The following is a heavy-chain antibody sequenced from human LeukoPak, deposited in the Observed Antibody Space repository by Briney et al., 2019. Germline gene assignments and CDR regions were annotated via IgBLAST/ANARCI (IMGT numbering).Heavy chain of an antibody. V-gene: IGHV1-18*01. D-gene: IGHD3-22*01. CDR1: GYTFSNYG. CDR2: ISAYNGNT. CDR3: ARCLYDSSSFYVY. Sequence: ASVNVSCKASGYTFSNYGISWVRQAPGQGLEWMGWISAYNGNTNFAQRFQGRVTMTTDTSTSTAYMELRSLRFDDTAVYYCARCLYDSSSFYVYWGQGTLVTVSS. J-gene: IGHJ4*02.